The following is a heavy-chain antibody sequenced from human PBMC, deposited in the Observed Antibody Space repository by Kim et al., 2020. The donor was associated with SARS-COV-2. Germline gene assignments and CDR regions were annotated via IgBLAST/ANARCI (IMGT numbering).Heavy chain of an antibody. D-gene: IGHD3-10*01. J-gene: IGHJ4*02. CDR3: ARGRESAKLAY. CDR1: GGSFSGYY. V-gene: IGHV4-34*01. CDR2: IHPSGSA. Sequence: SETLSLTCAVYGGSFSGYYWSWVRQPPGKGLEWIGEIHPSGSANYSPSLTGRVTISADTSKNQFSLKLDSVTAADTAVYFCARGRESAKLAYWGQGTLVTVSS.